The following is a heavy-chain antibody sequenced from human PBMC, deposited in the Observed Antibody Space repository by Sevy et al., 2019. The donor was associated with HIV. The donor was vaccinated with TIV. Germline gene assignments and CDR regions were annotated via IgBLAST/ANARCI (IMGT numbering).Heavy chain of an antibody. D-gene: IGHD7-27*01. CDR3: ARDPDWGALDR. CDR1: GFTFSDFW. Sequence: GGSLRLSCEVSGFTFSDFWMTWVRQSPGKGLEWVAYMNQHGTHINLLDSVRGRFTISRDNAKNSLYLQMDSLGAEDTAIYYCARDPDWGALDRWGQGTLVTVSS. CDR2: MNQHGTHI. J-gene: IGHJ5*02. V-gene: IGHV3-7*01.